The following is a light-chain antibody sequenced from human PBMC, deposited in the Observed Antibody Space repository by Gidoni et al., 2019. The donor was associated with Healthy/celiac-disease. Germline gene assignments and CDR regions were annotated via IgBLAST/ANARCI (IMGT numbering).Light chain of an antibody. V-gene: IGKV1D-13*01. CDR1: QGISSA. J-gene: IGKJ1*01. CDR3: QQFNNYLWT. CDR2: DAS. Sequence: AIQLTQSPSSLSASVGDRVTITCRASQGISSALAWYQQKPGKAPKLLIYDASSLESGVPSRFSGSGSGTDFTLTISSLQPEDFATYYCQQFNNYLWTFGQXTKVEIK.